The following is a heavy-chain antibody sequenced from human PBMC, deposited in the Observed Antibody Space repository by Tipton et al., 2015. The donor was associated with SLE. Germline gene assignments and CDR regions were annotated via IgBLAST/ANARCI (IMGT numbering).Heavy chain of an antibody. CDR1: DGSISDYY. D-gene: IGHD4-17*01. CDR2: MYGSGSA. CDR3: ARYDYSDERAFDI. V-gene: IGHV4-4*07. J-gene: IGHJ3*02. Sequence: TLSLTCTVSDGSISDYYWTWIRQPAGKGLEWIGRMYGSGSANYNPSLKSRVIISVDTSKNQFSLKLSSVTAADTAVYYCARYDYSDERAFDIWGQGTMVTVSS.